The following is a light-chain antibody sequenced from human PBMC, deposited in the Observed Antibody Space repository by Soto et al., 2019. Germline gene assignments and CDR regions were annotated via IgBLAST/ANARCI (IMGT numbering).Light chain of an antibody. CDR1: QSVSSN. Sequence: EIVMTQSPATLSVSPGERATLSCRASQSVSSNLAWYQQKPGQAPRLLIYGASTRATDIPARFSGSGSGTEFTLTISSLQSEDFAVYYCQQYNNCPPWTFGQGTKVEIK. J-gene: IGKJ1*01. V-gene: IGKV3-15*01. CDR2: GAS. CDR3: QQYNNCPPWT.